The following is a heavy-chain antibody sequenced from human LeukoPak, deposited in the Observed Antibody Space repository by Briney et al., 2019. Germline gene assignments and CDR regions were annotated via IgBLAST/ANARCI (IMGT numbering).Heavy chain of an antibody. J-gene: IGHJ4*02. V-gene: IGHV3-33*01. Sequence: GGSLRLSCAASGFTFSGYGMHWVRQAPGKGLEWVAVIWYDGSNKYYADSVKGRFTISRDNSKNTLYLQMNSLRAEDTAVYYCARGTCSGGSCYSGYFDYWGQGTLVTVSS. CDR2: IWYDGSNK. CDR3: ARGTCSGGSCYSGYFDY. D-gene: IGHD2-15*01. CDR1: GFTFSGYG.